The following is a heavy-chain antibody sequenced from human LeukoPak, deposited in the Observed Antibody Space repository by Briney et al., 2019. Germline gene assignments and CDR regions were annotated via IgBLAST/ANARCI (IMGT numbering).Heavy chain of an antibody. V-gene: IGHV3-13*01. CDR1: GFTFSSYD. J-gene: IGHJ3*02. CDR2: IGTAGDT. CDR3: ARETTVDGGNAFDI. Sequence: PGGSLRLSCAASGFTFSSYDMHWARQATGKGLEWVSAIGTAGDTYYPGSVKGRFTISRENAKNSLYLQMNSLRAGDTAVYYCARETTVDGGNAFDIWGQGTMVTVSS. D-gene: IGHD1-14*01.